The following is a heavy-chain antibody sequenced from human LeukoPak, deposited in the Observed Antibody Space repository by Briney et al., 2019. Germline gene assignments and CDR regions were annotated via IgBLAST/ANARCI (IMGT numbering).Heavy chain of an antibody. V-gene: IGHV3-23*01. CDR1: GFTFSSHG. CDR3: TTLVVAATTSFDY. D-gene: IGHD2-15*01. J-gene: IGHJ4*02. Sequence: GGSLRLSCAASGFTFSSHGMNWVRQAPGKGLEWVSGISPSGGITYYTDSVKGRFTISRDNSKNTVSLQMNSLRGEDTAVYYCTTLVVAATTSFDYWGQGTLVTVSS. CDR2: ISPSGGIT.